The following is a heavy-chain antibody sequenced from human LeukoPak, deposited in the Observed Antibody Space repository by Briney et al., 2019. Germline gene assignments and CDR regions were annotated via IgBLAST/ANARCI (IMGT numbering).Heavy chain of an antibody. D-gene: IGHD6-19*01. CDR3: ARGRQWRDLTLDPSFGFSYYFDY. Sequence: SVKVSCKASGGTFSSYAISWVRQAPGQGLEWMGRIIPIFGTANYAQKFQGRATITADKSTSTAYMELSSLRSEDTAVYYCARGRQWRDLTLDPSFGFSYYFDYWGQGTLVTVSS. CDR2: IIPIFGTA. J-gene: IGHJ4*02. V-gene: IGHV1-69*06. CDR1: GGTFSSYA.